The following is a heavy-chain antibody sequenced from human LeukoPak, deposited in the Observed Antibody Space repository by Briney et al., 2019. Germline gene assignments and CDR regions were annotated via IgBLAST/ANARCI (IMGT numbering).Heavy chain of an antibody. CDR1: VFSSSTQA. V-gene: IGHV3-23*01. CDR3: AKDARRTSGWYFFDY. Sequence: GGSLRLSCAPSVFSSSTQAMGWVRQAPEDGLEWVSVISDSGTYKYYADSVKGRFTIDRDNYKHTLFLEMHSLRAEDMDVYYCAKDARRTSGWYFFDYWGQGTLVTVSS. J-gene: IGHJ4*02. CDR2: ISDSGTYK. D-gene: IGHD6-19*01.